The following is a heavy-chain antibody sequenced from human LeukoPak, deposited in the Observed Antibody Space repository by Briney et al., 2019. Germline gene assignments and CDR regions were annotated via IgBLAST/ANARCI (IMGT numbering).Heavy chain of an antibody. CDR3: ARGKMGAKTGGGPGTMDV. J-gene: IGHJ6*03. CDR2: IIPIFGTA. D-gene: IGHD1-26*01. Sequence: ASVKVSCKASGGTFSSYAISWVRQAPGQGLEWMGRIIPIFGTANYAQKFQGRVTITTDESTSTAYMELSSLRSEDTAVYYCARGKMGAKTGGGPGTMDVWGKGTMVTVSS. CDR1: GGTFSSYA. V-gene: IGHV1-69*05.